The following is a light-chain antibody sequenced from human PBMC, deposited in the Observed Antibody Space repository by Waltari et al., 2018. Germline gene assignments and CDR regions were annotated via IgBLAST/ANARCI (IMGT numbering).Light chain of an antibody. J-gene: IGLJ2*01. CDR2: EVS. V-gene: IGLV2-8*01. CDR1: SSDVGGYNY. Sequence: QSALTQPPSASGSPGQSVTISCTGTSSDVGGYNYVSWYQQHPGKAPKLMIYEVSKRPSGVPYRFSGSKSGTAASLTVSGLQAEDEADYYCSSYAGSNKEVFGGGTKLTVL. CDR3: SSYAGSNKEV.